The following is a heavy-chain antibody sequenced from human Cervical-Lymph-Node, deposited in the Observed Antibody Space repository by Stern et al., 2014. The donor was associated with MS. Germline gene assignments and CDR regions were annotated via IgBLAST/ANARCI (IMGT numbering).Heavy chain of an antibody. CDR2: IYYSGNT. CDR3: ARDDGYSGYDS. J-gene: IGHJ4*02. V-gene: IGHV4-59*01. Sequence: QLQLQESGPGLVKPSETLSLTCLISGGSISTYYWSWVRQPPGKGLEWIGYIYYSGNTNYNPSLKSRVAMSVDTSKNQFSLNLGSVTAADTAVYYCARDDGYSGYDSWGQGTPVTVSS. CDR1: GGSISTYY. D-gene: IGHD5-12*01.